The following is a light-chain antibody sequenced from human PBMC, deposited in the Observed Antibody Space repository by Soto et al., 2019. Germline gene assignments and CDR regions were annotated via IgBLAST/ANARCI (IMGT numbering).Light chain of an antibody. CDR2: GAS. Sequence: EIVMTQSPATLSVSPGERATLSCRASQSVSSNLAWYQQKPGQAPRLFMYGASNRATGIPDRFSGSGSGKDFTLSISRLEPEDFAVYYCQHYGSSPRTFGQGTKLEIK. J-gene: IGKJ2*01. CDR1: QSVSSN. V-gene: IGKV3-20*01. CDR3: QHYGSSPRT.